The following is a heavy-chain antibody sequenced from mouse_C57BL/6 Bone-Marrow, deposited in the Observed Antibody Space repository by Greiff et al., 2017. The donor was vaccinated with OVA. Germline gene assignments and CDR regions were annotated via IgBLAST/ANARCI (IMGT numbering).Heavy chain of an antibody. D-gene: IGHD2-13*01. CDR3: ARYPDGDYLYCDY. J-gene: IGHJ2*01. CDR2: IRNKANGYTT. V-gene: IGHV7-3*01. CDR1: GFTFTDYY. Sequence: EVKLVESGGGLVQPGGSLSLSCAASGFTFTDYYMSWVRQPPGKALEWLGFIRNKANGYTTEYSASVKGRFTISSDNSQSILYLQMNALRAEDSAAYYCARYPDGDYLYCDYWGQGTTLTVSS.